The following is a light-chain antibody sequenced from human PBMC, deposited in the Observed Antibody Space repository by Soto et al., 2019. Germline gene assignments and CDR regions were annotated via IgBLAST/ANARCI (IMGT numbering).Light chain of an antibody. CDR3: QQYNRWLLT. Sequence: EIVMTQSPATLSVSPGERATLSCRASQSVGSTLAWYRQKPGQAPRLLIYDASTRATDIPARFSGSGSVTEFTLTISSLQSEDFAVYYCQQYNRWLLTVGGGTKVEIK. V-gene: IGKV3-15*01. J-gene: IGKJ4*01. CDR2: DAS. CDR1: QSVGST.